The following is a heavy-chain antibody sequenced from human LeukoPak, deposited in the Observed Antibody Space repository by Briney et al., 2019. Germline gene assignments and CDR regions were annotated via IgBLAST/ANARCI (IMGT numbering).Heavy chain of an antibody. CDR1: GFTFSSYE. V-gene: IGHV3-48*03. CDR3: ARGDYYDSSGFYY. J-gene: IGHJ4*02. D-gene: IGHD3-22*01. CDR2: ISSSGSTI. Sequence: GGSLRLSCAASGFTFSSYEMNWVRQAPGKGLEWVSYISSSGSTIYYADSVKGRFTISRDNAKSSLYLQMNSLRAEDTAVYYCARGDYYDSSGFYYWGQGTLVTVSS.